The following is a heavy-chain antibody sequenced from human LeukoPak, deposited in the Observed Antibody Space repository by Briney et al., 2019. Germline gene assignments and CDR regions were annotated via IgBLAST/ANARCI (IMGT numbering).Heavy chain of an antibody. CDR1: GGSLSSYY. D-gene: IGHD2-2*02. Sequence: SETLSLTCTVSGGSLSSYYWSWIRQPPGKGLEWIGYIYYSGSTTYTPSLKSRVTISVDTSKNQFSLKLSSVTAADTAVYYCARGPYCSSTSCYRAIRWFDPWGQGTLVTVSS. J-gene: IGHJ5*02. V-gene: IGHV4-59*01. CDR2: IYYSGST. CDR3: ARGPYCSSTSCYRAIRWFDP.